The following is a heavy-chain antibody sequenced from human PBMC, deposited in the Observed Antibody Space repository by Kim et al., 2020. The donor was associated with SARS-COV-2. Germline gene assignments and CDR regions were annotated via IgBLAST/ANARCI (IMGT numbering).Heavy chain of an antibody. CDR3: AKESGIVGATPHFDY. CDR2: ISGSGGST. V-gene: IGHV3-23*01. J-gene: IGHJ4*02. CDR1: GFTFSSYA. D-gene: IGHD1-26*01. Sequence: GGSLRLSCAASGFTFSSYAMSWVRQAPGKGLEWVSAISGSGGSTYYADSVKGRFTIFRDNSKNTLYLQMNSLRAEDTAVYYCAKESGIVGATPHFDYWGQGTLVTVSS.